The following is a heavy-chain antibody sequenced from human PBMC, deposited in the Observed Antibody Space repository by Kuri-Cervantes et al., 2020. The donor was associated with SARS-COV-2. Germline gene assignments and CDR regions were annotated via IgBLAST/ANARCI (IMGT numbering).Heavy chain of an antibody. CDR2: ISSNGAT. V-gene: IGHV3-64*04. CDR1: GFTFSSYA. D-gene: IGHD3-3*01. CDR3: AREAYYDFWSGYHTRTDYFDY. Sequence: GESLKISCSASGFTFSSYAMHWVRQAPGKGLEYVSAISSNGATYYAGSVKGRFTISRDNSKNTLYLQMNSLRAEDTAVYYCAREAYYDFWSGYHTRTDYFDYWGQGTLVTVSS. J-gene: IGHJ4*02.